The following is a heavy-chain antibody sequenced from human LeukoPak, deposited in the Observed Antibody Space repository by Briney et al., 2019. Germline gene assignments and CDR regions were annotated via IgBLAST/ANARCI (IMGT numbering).Heavy chain of an antibody. V-gene: IGHV3-48*01. CDR3: GRVPRFSAIFG. CDR2: ISSSGSLI. J-gene: IGHJ6*02. CDR1: RGSISSYF. Sequence: PSETLSLTCTVSRGSISSYFLNWIRQAPGKGLEWISYISSSGSLIYYADSVKGRFTIDRDNEKNSLFMQMPSLRAEDPPGYCCGRVPRFSAIFGWGQGTTVTVSS. D-gene: IGHD3-3*01.